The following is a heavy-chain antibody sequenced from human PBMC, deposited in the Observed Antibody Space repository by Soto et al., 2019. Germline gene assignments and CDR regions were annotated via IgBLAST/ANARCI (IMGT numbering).Heavy chain of an antibody. J-gene: IGHJ5*02. D-gene: IGHD1-26*01. CDR1: GGSISSGDYY. Sequence: PSETLSLTCTVSGGSISSGDYYWSWIRQPPGKGLEWIGYIYYSGSTYYNPSLKSRVTISVDTSKNQFSLKLSSVTAADTAVYYCARSLFPRATLTNWFDPWGQGTLVTVSS. CDR3: ARSLFPRATLTNWFDP. V-gene: IGHV4-30-4*01. CDR2: IYYSGST.